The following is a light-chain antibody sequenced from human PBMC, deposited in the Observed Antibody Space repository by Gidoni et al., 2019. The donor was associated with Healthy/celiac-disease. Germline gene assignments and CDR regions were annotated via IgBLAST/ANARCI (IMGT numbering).Light chain of an antibody. V-gene: IGLV2-14*01. CDR3: ISYTSSSPV. CDR1: SSDVVGYNY. J-gene: IGLJ2*01. CDR2: DVS. Sequence: QSARTQPASVSGPPGQSITISCTGTSSDVVGYNYVSWYQQHPGKAPKLMLYDVSNQPSGVSNRFSGSKSGNTASLTISGLPAEDEADYYCISYTSSSPVFGGGTKLTVL.